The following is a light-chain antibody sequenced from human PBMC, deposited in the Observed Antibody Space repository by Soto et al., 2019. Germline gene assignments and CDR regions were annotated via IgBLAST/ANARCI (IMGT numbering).Light chain of an antibody. V-gene: IGLV6-57*04. Sequence: NFMLTQPHSVSESPGKTVTISCTRSSGSIASNYVQWYQQRPGSAPTTVIYEDNQRPSGVPDRFSGSIDSSSNSASLTISGLKTEDEADYYCQSYENWVFGGGTKVTVL. CDR3: QSYENWV. CDR2: EDN. CDR1: SGSIASNY. J-gene: IGLJ3*02.